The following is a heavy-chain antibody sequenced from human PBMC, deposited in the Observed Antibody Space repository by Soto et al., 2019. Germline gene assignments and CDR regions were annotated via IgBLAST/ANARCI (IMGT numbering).Heavy chain of an antibody. CDR3: AKGTDSSGYYGNDY. D-gene: IGHD3-22*01. V-gene: IGHV3-23*01. CDR2: ISGSGGST. J-gene: IGHJ4*02. Sequence: PGGSLRLSCAASGFTFSSYAMSWVRQAPGKGLEWVSAISGSGGSTYYADSVKGRFTISRDNSKNTLYLQMNSLRAEDTAVYYCAKGTDSSGYYGNDYWGQGTLVTVSS. CDR1: GFTFSSYA.